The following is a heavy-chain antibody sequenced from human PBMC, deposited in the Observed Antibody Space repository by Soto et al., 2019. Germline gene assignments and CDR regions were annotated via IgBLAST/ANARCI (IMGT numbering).Heavy chain of an antibody. J-gene: IGHJ3*02. CDR2: MSHSGGT. CDR1: GGFVSSGSYY. CDR3: ARVERGTGTTVVDAFDI. Sequence: QVQLQQWGAGLLKPSETLSLTCAVYGGFVSSGSYYWSWIRQPPGKGLEWIGEMSHSGGTHFKQSRKSRVTISVDTSKNQFSRKMSSVTAADTALYYCARVERGTGTTVVDAFDIWGPGTMVTVSS. V-gene: IGHV4-34*01. D-gene: IGHD1-1*01.